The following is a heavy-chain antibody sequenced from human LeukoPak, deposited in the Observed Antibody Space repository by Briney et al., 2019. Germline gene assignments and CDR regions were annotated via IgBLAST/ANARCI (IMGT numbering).Heavy chain of an antibody. V-gene: IGHV1-58*02. CDR2: IVVGSGNT. J-gene: IGHJ4*02. CDR1: GFTFTSSA. Sequence: SVKVSCKASGFTFTSSAMQWVRQARGQRLEWIGWIVVGSGNTNYAQKFQERVTITRDMSTSTAYMELSSLRSEDTAVYYCAADLADDYGDYAFDYWGQGTLVTVSS. D-gene: IGHD4-17*01. CDR3: AADLADDYGDYAFDY.